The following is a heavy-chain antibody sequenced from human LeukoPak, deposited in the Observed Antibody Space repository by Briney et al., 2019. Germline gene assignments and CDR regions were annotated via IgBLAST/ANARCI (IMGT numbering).Heavy chain of an antibody. Sequence: GGSLRLSCAASGFTFSDYYMSWIRQAPGKRLEWVSYISSSGSTIYYADSVKGRFTISRDNAKNSLYLQMNSLRAEDTAVYYCARAGDDFWSGYYLDYWGQGTLVTVSS. CDR2: ISSSGSTI. J-gene: IGHJ4*02. CDR1: GFTFSDYY. D-gene: IGHD3-3*01. V-gene: IGHV3-11*01. CDR3: ARAGDDFWSGYYLDY.